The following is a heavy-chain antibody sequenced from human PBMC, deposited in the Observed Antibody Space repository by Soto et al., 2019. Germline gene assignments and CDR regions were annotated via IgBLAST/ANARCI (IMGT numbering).Heavy chain of an antibody. D-gene: IGHD2-15*01. Sequence: QVQLVQSGAEVQKPGSSVKVSCKASGGTFSTYTLYWVRQAPGQGLEWMGGISPGIDIRDYAQKFQGRVTITADESTSTVYTQLSTLITQDIALYYCAGGICFGVSCYLDVWGQRTLVTVSS. J-gene: IGHJ4*02. CDR3: AGGICFGVSCYLDV. V-gene: IGHV1-69*12. CDR2: ISPGIDIR. CDR1: GGTFSTYT.